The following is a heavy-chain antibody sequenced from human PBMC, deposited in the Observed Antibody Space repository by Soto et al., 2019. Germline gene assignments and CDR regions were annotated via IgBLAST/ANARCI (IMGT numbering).Heavy chain of an antibody. CDR2: IFYSGST. J-gene: IGHJ4*02. D-gene: IGHD6-13*01. V-gene: IGHV4-59*08. Sequence: QVQLQESGPGLVKPSETLSLTCTVSGGSISSYYWSWIRQPPGKGLEWIGYIFYSGSTNYNPSLXRXVXIXXDTSKTQFSLKLSSVTAADTAVYYCARRYSSSLDFWGQGTLVTVSS. CDR3: ARRYSSSLDF. CDR1: GGSISSYY.